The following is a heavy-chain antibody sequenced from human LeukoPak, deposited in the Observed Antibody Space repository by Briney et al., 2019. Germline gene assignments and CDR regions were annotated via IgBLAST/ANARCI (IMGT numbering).Heavy chain of an antibody. CDR2: IYYSGST. CDR3: ASGGSPRDWFDP. CDR1: GASISSSTFY. D-gene: IGHD1-26*01. V-gene: IGHV4-39*01. J-gene: IGHJ5*02. Sequence: SEGLSLTCTVSGASISSSTFYWVWVRQPPGRGLEWIGSIYYSGSTYYNPSLKSRVTISVDTSKNQFSLKLSSVTAADTAVYYCASGGSPRDWFDPWGQGTLSPSPQ.